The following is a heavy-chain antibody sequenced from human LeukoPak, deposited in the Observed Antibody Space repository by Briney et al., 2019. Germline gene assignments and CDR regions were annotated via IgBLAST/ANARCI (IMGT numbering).Heavy chain of an antibody. CDR1: GFTFSSYA. V-gene: IGHV3-30-3*01. CDR2: ISYDGSNK. Sequence: GGSLRLSCAASGFTFSSYAMHWVRQAPGKGLEWVAVISYDGSNKYYADSVKGRFTISRDNSKDTLYLQMNSLGAEDTAVYYCAREGEYYDYVWGSYRPPYYFDYWGQGTLVTVSS. J-gene: IGHJ4*02. CDR3: AREGEYYDYVWGSYRPPYYFDY. D-gene: IGHD3-16*02.